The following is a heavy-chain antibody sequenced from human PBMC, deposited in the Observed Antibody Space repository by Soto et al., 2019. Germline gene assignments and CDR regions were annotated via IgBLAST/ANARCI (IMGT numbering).Heavy chain of an antibody. CDR3: ARGYCSDSGRSPFFDN. CDR1: GYTFTGYD. CDR2: ISGNSGGT. V-gene: IGHV1-2*02. Sequence: ASVKVSCKASGYTFTGYDMHWVRQAPGQGLEWMGWISGNSGGTNYAQKFQGRVTMTRDTSIITAYMDLSRLTSDDTAVYYCARGYCSDSGRSPFFDNWGQGTLVTVSS. D-gene: IGHD2-15*01. J-gene: IGHJ4*02.